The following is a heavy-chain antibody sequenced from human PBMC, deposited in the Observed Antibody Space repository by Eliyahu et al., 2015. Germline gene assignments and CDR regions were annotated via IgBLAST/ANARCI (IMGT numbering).Heavy chain of an antibody. D-gene: IGHD3-16*02. CDR2: IXRSGST. Sequence: QVQLKQWGAGLLKPSETLSXTXAVYGXSFTGYYWTWVRXSPGKGXEWIGEIXRSGSTNLNPXXESRVSISVDASKNQFSLKVRSLTAADTATYYCARAQYENVWGSYPIDSWGRGTPVSVSS. CDR3: ARAQYENVWGSYPIDS. J-gene: IGHJ4*02. V-gene: IGHV4-34*02. CDR1: GXSFTGYY.